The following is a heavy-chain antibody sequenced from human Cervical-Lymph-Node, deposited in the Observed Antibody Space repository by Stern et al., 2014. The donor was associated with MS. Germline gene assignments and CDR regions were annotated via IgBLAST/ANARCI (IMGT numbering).Heavy chain of an antibody. CDR2: IVPIFGTT. J-gene: IGHJ4*02. CDR3: AREYSSSAHPFDY. CDR1: GYTFINYA. Sequence: VQLVQSGAEVKKPGSSVKVSCTTSGYTFINYAISWVRQAPGLGLEWMGGIVPIFGTTNYAPKFMDRIILTAAKSTNTNYLATSSLRSEDTAVYYCAREYSSSAHPFDYWGQGTLLTVSS. V-gene: IGHV1-69*06. D-gene: IGHD6-6*01.